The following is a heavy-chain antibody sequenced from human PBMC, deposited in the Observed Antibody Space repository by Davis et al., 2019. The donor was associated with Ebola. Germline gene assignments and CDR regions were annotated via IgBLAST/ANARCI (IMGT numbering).Heavy chain of an antibody. V-gene: IGHV3-73*01. CDR3: TSRLKVLQFLEWDRYGMDV. CDR1: GFTFSGSA. CDR2: IRSKANSYAT. Sequence: PGGSLRLSCAASGFTFSGSAMHWVRQASGKGLEWVGRIRSKANSYATAYAASVKGRFTISRDDSKNTAYQQMNSLKTEDTAVYYCTSRLKVLQFLEWDRYGMDVWGQGTTVTVSS. D-gene: IGHD3-3*01. J-gene: IGHJ6*02.